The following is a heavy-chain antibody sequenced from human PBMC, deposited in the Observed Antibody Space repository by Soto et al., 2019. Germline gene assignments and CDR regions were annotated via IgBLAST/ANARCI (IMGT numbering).Heavy chain of an antibody. J-gene: IGHJ3*01. V-gene: IGHV3-9*01. CDR3: AKDIQSGGLHLKHACDV. Sequence: EMKLVESGRGLVQPGRSLRLSCAASGFTFDDYAMHWVRLPPGKGLEWVSSISWNSGIIDYEDSVKGRFSISRDSGKNSLYLPMNRLKPEVTALYYCAKDIQSGGLHLKHACDVWGPVTM. D-gene: IGHD2-15*01. CDR1: GFTFDDYA. CDR2: ISWNSGII.